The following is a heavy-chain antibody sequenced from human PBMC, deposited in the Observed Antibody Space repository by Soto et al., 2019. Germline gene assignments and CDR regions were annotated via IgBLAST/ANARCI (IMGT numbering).Heavy chain of an antibody. J-gene: IGHJ6*02. V-gene: IGHV1-18*01. CDR2: TSANNGNT. D-gene: IGHD6-13*01. CDR3: ASLSSSWPVNYYYYGMDD. CDR1: GYTFTSYG. Sequence: QVPLVQSGAEVKKPGASVKVSCKASGYTFTSYGITWVRKAPEQGLHWMGWTSANNGNTNYAQKLQGRVTITTDTSTSTAYMERRCVTSDDTAVYYCASLSSSWPVNYYYYGMDDWGQGATVTVSS.